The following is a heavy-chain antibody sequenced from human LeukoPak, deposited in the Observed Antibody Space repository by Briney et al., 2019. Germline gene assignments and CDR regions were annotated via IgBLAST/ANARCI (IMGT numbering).Heavy chain of an antibody. V-gene: IGHV3-53*01. CDR1: GFTVSGNY. CDR2: FYRGDNT. J-gene: IGHJ4*02. Sequence: PGGSPRLSCAASGFTVSGNYMNWVRQAPGKGLEWVSLFYRGDNTYYADSVKGRFTISRDNSKSTLYLQMNSLRAEDTAVYYCAGGYYFDYWGQGTLVTVSS. D-gene: IGHD3-22*01. CDR3: AGGYYFDY.